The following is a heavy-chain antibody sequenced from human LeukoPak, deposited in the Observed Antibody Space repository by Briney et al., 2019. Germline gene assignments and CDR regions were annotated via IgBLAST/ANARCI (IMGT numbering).Heavy chain of an antibody. J-gene: IGHJ4*02. V-gene: IGHV3-7*04. CDR3: ARRHHFGFLDS. Sequence: GGSLRLSCAASGVMFPSYWMTWVRQAPGKGLEWVANIKQDGSEKYYVDSVKGRFTISRDNAKNSVYLQMNSLRAEDTAVYYCARRHHFGFLDSWGQGTLVTVFS. D-gene: IGHD3-10*01. CDR2: IKQDGSEK. CDR1: GVMFPSYW.